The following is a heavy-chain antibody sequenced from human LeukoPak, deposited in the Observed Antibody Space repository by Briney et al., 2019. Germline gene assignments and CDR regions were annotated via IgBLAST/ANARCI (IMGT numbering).Heavy chain of an antibody. CDR3: ARINCSGGTCYDYFDD. J-gene: IGHJ4*02. CDR2: VSAGGTNT. V-gene: IGHV3-23*01. D-gene: IGHD2-15*01. CDR1: GGSISNSVYY. Sequence: PSETLSLTCTVSGGSISNSVYYWGWIRQAPGKGLEWVSAVSAGGTNTYYADSVEGRFTISRDNSKDTLYLHMDSVRVEDTAQYFCARINCSGGTCYDYFDDWGQGTLVTVSS.